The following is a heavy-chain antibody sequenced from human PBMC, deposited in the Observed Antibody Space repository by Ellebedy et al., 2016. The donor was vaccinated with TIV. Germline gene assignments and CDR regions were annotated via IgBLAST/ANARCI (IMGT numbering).Heavy chain of an antibody. V-gene: IGHV4-34*01. CDR2: INHSGST. D-gene: IGHD3-10*01. CDR3: ARGREVRGVIMYYFDY. CDR1: GGSFSGYY. J-gene: IGHJ4*02. Sequence: SETLSLXXAVYGGSFSGYYWSWIRQPPGKGLEWIGEINHSGSTNYNPSLKSRVTISVDTSKNQFSLKLSSVTAADTAVYYCARGREVRGVIMYYFDYWGQGTLVTVSS.